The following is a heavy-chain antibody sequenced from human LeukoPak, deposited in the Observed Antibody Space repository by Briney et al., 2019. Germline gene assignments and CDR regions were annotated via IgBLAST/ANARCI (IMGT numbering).Heavy chain of an antibody. V-gene: IGHV4-4*02. CDR1: GGSISSSNW. J-gene: IGHJ4*02. D-gene: IGHD6-19*01. CDR2: IYHSGST. CDR3: ARGNIAVAGLFDY. Sequence: SGTLSLTCAVSGGSISSSNWWSWVRQPPGKGLEWIGEIYHSGSTNYNPSLKSRVTISVDKSKNQFSLKLSSVTAADTAVYYGARGNIAVAGLFDYWGQGTLVTVSS.